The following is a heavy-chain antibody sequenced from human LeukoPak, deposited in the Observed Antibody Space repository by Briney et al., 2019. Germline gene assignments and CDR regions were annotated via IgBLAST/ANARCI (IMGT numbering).Heavy chain of an antibody. D-gene: IGHD3-16*02. CDR1: GGSISSYY. J-gene: IGHJ5*02. Sequence: SETLSLTCNVSGGSISSYYWSWIRQPPGKGREWTGYIYYSGSTNYNPSLKSRVTISVDTSKNQFSLKLSSVTAADTAVYYCARKLGYVWGSYRMDWFDPWGQGTLVTVSS. V-gene: IGHV4-59*12. CDR3: ARKLGYVWGSYRMDWFDP. CDR2: IYYSGST.